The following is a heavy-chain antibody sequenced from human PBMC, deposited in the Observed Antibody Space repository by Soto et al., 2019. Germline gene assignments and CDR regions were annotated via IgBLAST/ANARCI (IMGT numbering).Heavy chain of an antibody. V-gene: IGHV3-11*01. CDR3: ARLVTATRNYYYGMDV. CDR1: GFTFSDYY. D-gene: IGHD1-20*01. CDR2: ISSSGSTI. J-gene: IGHJ6*02. Sequence: GGSLRLSCAASGFTFSDYYMTWIRQAPGKGLEWLSYISSSGSTIYYADSVKGRFTISRDNAKNSLFLQMNSLRAEDTAVYYCARLVTATRNYYYGMDVWGQGTTVTVSS.